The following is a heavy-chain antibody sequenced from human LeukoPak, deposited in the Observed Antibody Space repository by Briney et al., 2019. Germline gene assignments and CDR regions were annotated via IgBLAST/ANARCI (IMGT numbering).Heavy chain of an antibody. J-gene: IGHJ2*01. CDR1: GGSISTYH. D-gene: IGHD3-22*01. CDR3: ARKYYYEKSDYYYGDGYGYFDL. CDR2: IYSAGTT. V-gene: IGHV4-59*01. Sequence: PSETLSLTCTVSGGSISTYHWAWIRRPPGKGLEWIGNIYSAGTTNYNPFLKSRVTISVDTSNKHFSLTLTSVTAADTAVYYCARKYYYEKSDYYYGDGYGYFDLWGRGTLVTVSS.